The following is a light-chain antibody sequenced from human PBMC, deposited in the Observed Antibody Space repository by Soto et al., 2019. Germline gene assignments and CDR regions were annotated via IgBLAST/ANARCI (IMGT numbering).Light chain of an antibody. V-gene: IGLV2-14*01. CDR2: GVT. Sequence: QSALTQPASVSGSPGQSITISCTGTSSDIGAYNYVSWYQQYPGKAPKLMIYGVTNRPSGVSNRFSGSKTGNTACLTISGLQDEDEADYYCFSHRRRDYHGLGTGTKVTVL. J-gene: IGLJ1*01. CDR3: FSHRRRDYHG. CDR1: SSDIGAYNY.